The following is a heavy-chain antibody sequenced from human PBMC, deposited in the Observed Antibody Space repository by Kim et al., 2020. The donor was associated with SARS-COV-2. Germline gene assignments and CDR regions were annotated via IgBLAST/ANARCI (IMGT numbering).Heavy chain of an antibody. J-gene: IGHJ4*02. CDR1: GGTFSSYA. Sequence: SVKVSCKASGGTFSSYAISWVRQAPGQGLEWMGRIIPILGIANYAQKFQGRVTITADKSTSTAYMELSSLRSEDTAVYYCATEPDIIVVPAAERDFVDYWGQGTLVTVSS. V-gene: IGHV1-69*04. D-gene: IGHD2-2*01. CDR2: IIPILGIA. CDR3: ATEPDIIVVPAAERDFVDY.